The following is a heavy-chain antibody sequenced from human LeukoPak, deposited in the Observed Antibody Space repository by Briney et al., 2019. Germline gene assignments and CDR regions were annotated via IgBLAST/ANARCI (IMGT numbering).Heavy chain of an antibody. CDR3: SRGLKIRSTYDVFYAMDV. D-gene: IGHD2/OR15-2a*01. V-gene: IGHV4-34*01. J-gene: IGHJ6*02. CDR1: GGSFSTYS. Sequence: PSETLSLTCAVTGGSFSTYSWTWIRQSPGKGLEWIGEINHAGSANYNPSLRSRVTLSVDMSKKHFALKLSSVTAADTAVYYCSRGLKIRSTYDVFYAMDVWGQGTTVIVSS. CDR2: INHAGSA.